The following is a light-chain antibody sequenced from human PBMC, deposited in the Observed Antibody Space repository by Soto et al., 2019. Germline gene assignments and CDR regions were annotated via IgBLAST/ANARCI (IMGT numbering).Light chain of an antibody. Sequence: EIVLSQSPATLSLSPGERATLSCRASQRVSSYLAWYQQKPGQAPRPLIYDASNRATGIPARFSGSGSGTDFTLTISSLEPEDFAVYYCQQRSNWPPYTFGQGTQLEIK. J-gene: IGKJ2*01. CDR1: QRVSSY. CDR3: QQRSNWPPYT. CDR2: DAS. V-gene: IGKV3-11*01.